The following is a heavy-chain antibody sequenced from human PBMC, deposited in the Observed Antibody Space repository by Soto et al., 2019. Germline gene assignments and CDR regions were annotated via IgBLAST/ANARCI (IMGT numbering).Heavy chain of an antibody. Sequence: ASVKVSCKASGYTFTSYAMNWVRQAPGQGLEWMGWINTNTGNPTYAQGFTGRFVFSLDTSVSTAYLQISSLKAEDTAVYYCARDKGGWHNWNGRAFDIWGQGTMVTVSS. CDR2: INTNTGNP. CDR3: ARDKGGWHNWNGRAFDI. D-gene: IGHD1-1*01. V-gene: IGHV7-4-1*02. J-gene: IGHJ3*02. CDR1: GYTFTSYA.